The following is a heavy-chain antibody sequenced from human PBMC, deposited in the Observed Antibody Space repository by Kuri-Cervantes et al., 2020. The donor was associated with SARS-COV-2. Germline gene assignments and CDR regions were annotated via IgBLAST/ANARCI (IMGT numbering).Heavy chain of an antibody. J-gene: IGHJ4*02. CDR3: ARPVDTAMVGGLDY. D-gene: IGHD5-18*01. Sequence: ASVKVSCKASGGTFSSYAISWVRQAPGQGLEWMGIVNPSGGSTSYAQKFQGRVTMTRNTSISTAYMELSSLRSEDTAVYYCARPVDTAMVGGLDYWGQGTLVTVSS. CDR2: VNPSGGST. CDR1: GGTFSSYA. V-gene: IGHV1-46*01.